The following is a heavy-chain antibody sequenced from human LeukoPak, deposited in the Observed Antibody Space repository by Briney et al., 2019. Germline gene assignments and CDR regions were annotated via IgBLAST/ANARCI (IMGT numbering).Heavy chain of an antibody. Sequence: GGSLRLSCAASGFTFSSYSMNWVSQAPGKGLEWVSSISSSSSYIYYADSVKGRFTISRDNAKNSLYLQMNSLRAEDTAVYYCASTTYSNSWYAYFDYWGQGTLVTVSS. V-gene: IGHV3-21*01. CDR1: GFTFSSYS. CDR2: ISSSSSYI. J-gene: IGHJ4*02. D-gene: IGHD6-13*01. CDR3: ASTTYSNSWYAYFDY.